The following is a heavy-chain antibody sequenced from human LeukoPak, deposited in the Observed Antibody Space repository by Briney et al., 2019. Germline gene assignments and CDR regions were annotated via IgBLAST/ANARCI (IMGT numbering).Heavy chain of an antibody. V-gene: IGHV4-39*01. J-gene: IGHJ4*02. Sequence: PSETLSLTCTVSGGSISSSSYYWGWIRQPPGKGLEWVGSIYYSGSTYYNPSLKSRVTISVDTSKNQFSLKLSSVTAADTAVYYCARGIAAAGIGFDYWRQGTLVTVSS. CDR2: IYYSGST. D-gene: IGHD6-13*01. CDR3: ARGIAAAGIGFDY. CDR1: GGSISSSSYY.